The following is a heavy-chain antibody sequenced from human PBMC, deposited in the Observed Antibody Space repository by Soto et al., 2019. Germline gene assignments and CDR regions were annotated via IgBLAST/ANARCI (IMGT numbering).Heavy chain of an antibody. CDR3: ARANSSSSWGYYYYMEV. V-gene: IGHV4-34*01. J-gene: IGHJ6*03. CDR2: INHSGST. Sequence: PSETLSLTCAVYGGSFSGYYWSWIRQPPGKGLEWIGEINHSGSTNYNPSLKSRVTISVDTSKNQFSLKLSSVTAADTAVYYCARANSSSSWGYYYYMEVWGNGTTVTV. CDR1: GGSFSGYY. D-gene: IGHD6-6*01.